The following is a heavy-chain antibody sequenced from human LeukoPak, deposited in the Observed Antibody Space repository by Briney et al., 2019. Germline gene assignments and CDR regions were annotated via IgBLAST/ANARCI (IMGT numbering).Heavy chain of an antibody. CDR2: INHSGST. V-gene: IGHV4-34*01. CDR1: GGSFSGYY. J-gene: IGHJ4*02. CDR3: ARRGYYGSGSYGG. D-gene: IGHD3-10*01. Sequence: SETLSLTCAVYGGSFSGYYWSWIRQPPGKGLEWIGEINHSGSTNYNPSLKSRVTISVDTSKNQFSLKLSSVTAADTAVYYCARRGYYGSGSYGGWGQGTLVTVSS.